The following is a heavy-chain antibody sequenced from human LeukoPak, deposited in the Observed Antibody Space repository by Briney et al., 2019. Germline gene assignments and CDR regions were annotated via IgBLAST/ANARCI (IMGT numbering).Heavy chain of an antibody. CDR1: GGTFSSYA. D-gene: IGHD2-15*01. J-gene: IGHJ3*02. V-gene: IGHV1-69*13. Sequence: ASVKVSCKASGGTFSSYAISWVRQAPGQGLEWLGGIIPIFGTANYAQKFRGRVTITADESTSTAYMELSSLRSEDTAVYYCARDRVVGLGIDNAFDIWGHGTMVTVSS. CDR2: IIPIFGTA. CDR3: ARDRVVGLGIDNAFDI.